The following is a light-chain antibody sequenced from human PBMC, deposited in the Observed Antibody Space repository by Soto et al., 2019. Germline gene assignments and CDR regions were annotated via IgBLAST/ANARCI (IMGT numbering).Light chain of an antibody. CDR2: KTS. V-gene: IGKV1-5*03. CDR3: QQYHSYPWT. Sequence: DIQMTQSPSTLSASVGDRVTIICRASQSVNSWLAWYQQKPGRAPKLLIYKTSTLESGVPSRFSGSESGTVFTLTISSLQPDDSATYYCQQYHSYPWTFGQGTKVDIK. CDR1: QSVNSW. J-gene: IGKJ1*01.